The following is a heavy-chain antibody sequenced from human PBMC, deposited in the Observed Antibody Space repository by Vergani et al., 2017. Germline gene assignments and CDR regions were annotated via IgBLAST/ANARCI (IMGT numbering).Heavy chain of an antibody. D-gene: IGHD2/OR15-2a*01. CDR3: ASPKLPGFTKKENMVNYFDY. CDR1: GFTFSSYS. J-gene: IGHJ4*02. CDR2: ISSSSSYI. V-gene: IGHV3-21*01. Sequence: EVQLVESGGGLVKPGGSLRLSCAASGFTFSSYSMNWVRQAPGKGLEWVSSISSSSSYIYYADPVKGRFTISRENAKNKLYLQRKSQRAEDTAVYYCASPKLPGFTKKENMVNYFDYWGQGTLVTVSS.